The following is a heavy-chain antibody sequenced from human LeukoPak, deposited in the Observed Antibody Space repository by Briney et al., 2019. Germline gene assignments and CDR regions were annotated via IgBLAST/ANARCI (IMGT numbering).Heavy chain of an antibody. CDR3: ARGGYSSGWWDY. CDR2: IYTSGST. V-gene: IGHV4-4*07. CDR1: GGSISSYY. J-gene: IGHJ4*02. D-gene: IGHD6-19*01. Sequence: SETLSLTCTASGGSISSYYWSWLRRPAGKGLEWIGRIYTSGSTNYNPSLKSRVTMSVDTSKNQFSLKLSSVTAADTAVYYCARGGYSSGWWDYWGQGTLLTVFS.